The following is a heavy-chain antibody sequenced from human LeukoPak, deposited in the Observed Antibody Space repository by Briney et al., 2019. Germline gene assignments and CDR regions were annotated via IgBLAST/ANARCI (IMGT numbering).Heavy chain of an antibody. CDR2: INHSGRT. D-gene: IGHD3-10*01. CDR1: GAPFSGYY. CDR3: ARAQGTLLWFGELFRDQRAWEN. Sequence: PSETLSLTCAVYGAPFSGYYWSWIRQPPGKGLEWIGEINHSGRTNYNPSLKSRVTISADTSKNQFSLRLSSVTAADTAMYYCARAQGTLLWFGELFRDQRAWENWGQGTLVTVSS. J-gene: IGHJ4*02. V-gene: IGHV4-34*01.